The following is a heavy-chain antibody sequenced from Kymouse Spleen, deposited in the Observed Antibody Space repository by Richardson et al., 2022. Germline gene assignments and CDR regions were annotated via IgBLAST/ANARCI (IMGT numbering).Heavy chain of an antibody. Sequence: QLQLQESGPGLVKPSETLSLTCTVSGGSISSSSYYWGWIRQPPGKGLEWIGSIYYSGSTYYNPSLKSRVTISVDTSKNQFSLKLSSVTAADTAVYYCARHPMTTVTSNWFDPWGQGTLVTVSS. D-gene: IGHD4-11,IGHD4-11*01. J-gene: IGHJ5*02. CDR3: ARHPMTTVTSNWFDP. CDR1: GGSISSSSYY. CDR2: IYYSGST. V-gene: IGHV4-39*01.